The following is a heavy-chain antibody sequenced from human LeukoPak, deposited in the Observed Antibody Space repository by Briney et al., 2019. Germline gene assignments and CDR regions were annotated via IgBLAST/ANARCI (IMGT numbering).Heavy chain of an antibody. CDR2: TYYRTEWYN. Sequence: SQTLSLTCALSGDSVSSKSATWNWIRQSPSGGLEWLVKTYYRTEWYNDSAVSVTSRITISPDTSKNQFSLQLNSVTPHDTAVYYCARDPRVSAGWQFDYWGEGTLVTVSS. D-gene: IGHD6-19*01. CDR1: GDSVSSKSAT. J-gene: IGHJ4*02. CDR3: ARDPRVSAGWQFDY. V-gene: IGHV6-1*01.